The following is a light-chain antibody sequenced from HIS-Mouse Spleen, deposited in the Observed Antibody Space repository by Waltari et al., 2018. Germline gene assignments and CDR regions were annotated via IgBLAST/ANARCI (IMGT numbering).Light chain of an antibody. J-gene: IGKJ1*01. CDR2: AAS. CDR1: QSISSY. V-gene: IGKV1-39*01. CDR3: QQSYSTPRT. Sequence: DIQMTQSPSSLSASVGDRVTIPCRAIQSISSYLNWYQQKPGKAPKLLIDAASSLQSGVPSRFSGSGSGTDFTLTISSLQPEDFATYYCQQSYSTPRTFGQGTKVEIK.